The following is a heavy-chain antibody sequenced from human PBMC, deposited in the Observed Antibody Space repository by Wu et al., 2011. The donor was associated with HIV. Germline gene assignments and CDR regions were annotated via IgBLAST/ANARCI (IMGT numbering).Heavy chain of an antibody. CDR2: INPSGGST. D-gene: IGHD3-10*01. CDR1: GYTFTSYY. CDR3: ARDRPPDGGYGHSYYYYGMDV. Sequence: QVQLVQSGAEVKKPGASVKVSCKASGYTFTSYYMHWVRQAPGQGLEWMGIINPSGGSTNNAQKFQGRVTMTRDTSTSTVYMELSSLRSEDTAVYYCARDRPPDGGYGHSYYYYGMDVWGQGTTVTVSS. V-gene: IGHV1-46*01. J-gene: IGHJ6*02.